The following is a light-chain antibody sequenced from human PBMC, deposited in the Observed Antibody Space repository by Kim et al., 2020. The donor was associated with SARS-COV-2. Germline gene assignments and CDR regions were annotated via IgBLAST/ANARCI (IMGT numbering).Light chain of an antibody. CDR3: QAWDSSTAV. V-gene: IGLV3-1*01. CDR2: QDS. CDR1: KVGDKY. J-gene: IGLJ3*02. Sequence: SVDPGQTASITCSGDKVGDKYACWYQQKPGQSPVLVIYQDSKRPSGIPERFSGSNSGNTATLTISGTQAMDEADYYCQAWDSSTAVFGGGTQLTVL.